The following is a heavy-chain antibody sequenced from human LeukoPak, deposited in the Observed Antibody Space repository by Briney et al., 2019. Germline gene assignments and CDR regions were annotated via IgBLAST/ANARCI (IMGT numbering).Heavy chain of an antibody. CDR2: INPSGGST. Sequence: ASVKVSCKASGYTFTSYYMHWVRQAPGQGLEWMGIINPSGGSTSYAQKFQGRVTMTRDTSTSTVYMELSSLRSEDTAVYYCANGYYDFWSGYPRSDYYYYMDVWGKGTTVTVPS. CDR3: ANGYYDFWSGYPRSDYYYYMDV. CDR1: GYTFTSYY. V-gene: IGHV1-46*01. J-gene: IGHJ6*03. D-gene: IGHD3-3*01.